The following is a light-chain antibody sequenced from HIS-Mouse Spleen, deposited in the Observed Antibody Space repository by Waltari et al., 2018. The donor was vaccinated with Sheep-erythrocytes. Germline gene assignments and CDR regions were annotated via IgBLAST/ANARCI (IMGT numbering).Light chain of an antibody. J-gene: IGLJ3*02. CDR1: SSNIGSNY. V-gene: IGLV1-47*01. CDR2: RNN. CDR3: AAWDDSLSGNWV. Sequence: QSVLTPPPSASGTPGQRVTISCSGSSSNIGSNYVYWYQRLPGTAPKLIIYRNNQRPSGVPDRFSGSKSGTSASLAISGLRSEDEADYYCAAWDDSLSGNWVFGGGTKLTVL.